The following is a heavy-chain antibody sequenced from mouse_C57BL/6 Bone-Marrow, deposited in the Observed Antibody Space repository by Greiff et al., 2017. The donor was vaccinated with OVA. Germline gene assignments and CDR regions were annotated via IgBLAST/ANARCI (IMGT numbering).Heavy chain of an antibody. V-gene: IGHV1-64*01. D-gene: IGHD2-5*01. J-gene: IGHJ3*01. CDR3: ARAYYSNYGGLRFAY. CDR1: GYTFTSYW. Sequence: QVQLQQSGAELVKPGASVKLSCKASGYTFTSYWMHWVKQRPGQGLEWIGMIHPNSGSTNYNEKFKSKATLTVDKSSSTAYMQLSSLTSEDSAVYYCARAYYSNYGGLRFAYWGQGTLVTVSA. CDR2: IHPNSGST.